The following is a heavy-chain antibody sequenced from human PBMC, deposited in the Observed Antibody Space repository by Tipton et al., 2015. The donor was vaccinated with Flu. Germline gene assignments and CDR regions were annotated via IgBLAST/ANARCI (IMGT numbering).Heavy chain of an antibody. J-gene: IGHJ6*02. V-gene: IGHV4-4*07. CDR1: GDYITSYY. CDR2: IYHSGST. D-gene: IGHD3/OR15-3a*01. Sequence: LSLTCTVSGDYITSYYWSWIRQPAGKGLEWIGRIYHSGSTYYNPSLKSRVTTSVDTSKNQFSLKLTSVTAADTGLYYCARDRIVNGFWTGYERYGMDVWGQGTTVTVSS. CDR3: ARDRIVNGFWTGYERYGMDV.